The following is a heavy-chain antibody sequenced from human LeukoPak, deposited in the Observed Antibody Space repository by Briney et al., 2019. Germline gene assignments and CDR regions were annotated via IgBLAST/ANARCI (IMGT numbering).Heavy chain of an antibody. D-gene: IGHD1-26*01. J-gene: IGHJ4*02. Sequence: PSETPSLTCAVSGGSISSSNWWSWVRQPPGKGLEWIGEIYHSGSTNYNPSLKSRVTMSVDTSKNQFSLKLSSVTAADTAVYYCARDQYSGSLDYWGQGTLVTVSS. CDR3: ARDQYSGSLDY. CDR1: GGSISSSNW. CDR2: IYHSGST. V-gene: IGHV4-4*02.